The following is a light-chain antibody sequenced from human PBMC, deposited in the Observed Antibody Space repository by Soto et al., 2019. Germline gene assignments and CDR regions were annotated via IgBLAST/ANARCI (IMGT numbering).Light chain of an antibody. Sequence: DIVLTQSPGTLSLSPGERATLSCGASQSVNSRSLAWYQQKPGQAPRLLIYGASTRATGIPDRFSGSGSGTDFTLTVSRLEPEDFAVYYCQQYNSSPRTFGQGTKVDIK. CDR1: QSVNSRS. V-gene: IGKV3-20*01. J-gene: IGKJ1*01. CDR3: QQYNSSPRT. CDR2: GAS.